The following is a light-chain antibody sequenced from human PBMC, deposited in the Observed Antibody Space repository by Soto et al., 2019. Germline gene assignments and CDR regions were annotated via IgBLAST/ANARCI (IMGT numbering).Light chain of an antibody. CDR3: SSYTTSSTYV. CDR1: SSDVGGYSY. CDR2: DVS. J-gene: IGLJ1*01. Sequence: QSALTQPASVSGSPGQSITISCTGTSSDVGGYSYISWYQHNPGRAPKLMIYDVSNRPSGVSDRFSGSKSGNTASLTISRLQAEDEADYYCSSYTTSSTYVFGSWTKLTVL. V-gene: IGLV2-14*03.